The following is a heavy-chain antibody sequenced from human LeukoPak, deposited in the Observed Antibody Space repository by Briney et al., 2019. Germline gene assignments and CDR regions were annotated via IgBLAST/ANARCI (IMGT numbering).Heavy chain of an antibody. CDR1: GGTFNSYA. J-gene: IGHJ6*03. CDR3: ATAYYYYYYMDV. CDR2: IIPIFGTA. Sequence: ASVKVSCKASGGTFNSYAISWVRQAPGQGLEWMGGIIPIFGTANYAQKFQGRVTITTDESTSTAYMELSSLRSEDTAVYYCATAYYYYYYMDVWGKGTTVTVSS. V-gene: IGHV1-69*05.